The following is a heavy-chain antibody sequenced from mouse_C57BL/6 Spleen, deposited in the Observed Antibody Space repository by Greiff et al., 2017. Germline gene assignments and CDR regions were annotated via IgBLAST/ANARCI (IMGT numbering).Heavy chain of an antibody. CDR1: GFTFSSYA. CDR2: ISDGGSYT. D-gene: IGHD4-1*01. V-gene: IGHV5-4*01. Sequence: EVHLVESGGGLVKPGGSLKLSCAASGFTFSSYAMSWVRQTPEKRLEWVATISDGGSYTYYPDNVKGRFTISRDNAKNHLYLQMSHLKSEDTAMYYCARLTGPFAYWGQGTLVTVSA. CDR3: ARLTGPFAY. J-gene: IGHJ3*01.